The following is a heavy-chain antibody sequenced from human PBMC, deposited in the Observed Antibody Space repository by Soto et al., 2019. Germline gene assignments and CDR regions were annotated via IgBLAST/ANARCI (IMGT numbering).Heavy chain of an antibody. D-gene: IGHD6-19*01. V-gene: IGHV6-1*01. J-gene: IGHJ3*02. CDR3: ARGSFAVAGTGDLAFEI. CDR1: GDSVSSNSDA. CDR2: TYYRSKWYN. Sequence: SQTLSLTCVISGDSVSSNSDAWNWIRQSPSRGLEWLGRTYYRSKWYNDYAVSVKSRITINPDTSKNQFSLQLNSVTPEDTAVYYCARGSFAVAGTGDLAFEIWGQGTMVTVSS.